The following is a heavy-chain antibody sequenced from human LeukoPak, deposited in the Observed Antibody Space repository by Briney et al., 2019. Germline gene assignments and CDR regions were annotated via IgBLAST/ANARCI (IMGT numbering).Heavy chain of an antibody. CDR3: ARGHRRTVFGVVIRTLGAFDI. CDR1: TFTFSIYG. J-gene: IGHJ3*02. D-gene: IGHD3-3*01. CDR2: ISGSGGNT. Sequence: GGSLRLSCAASTFTFSIYGMSWVRQAPGKGLEWVSGISGSGGNTYYAESVRGRFTISRDNSKNTLYLQMNSLRTDDTAVYYCARGHRRTVFGVVIRTLGAFDIWGQGTMVTVSS. V-gene: IGHV3-23*01.